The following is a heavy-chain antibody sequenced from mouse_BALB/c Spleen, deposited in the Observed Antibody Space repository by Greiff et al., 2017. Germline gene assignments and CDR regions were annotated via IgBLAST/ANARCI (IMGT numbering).Heavy chain of an antibody. Sequence: EVKLQESGPGLVKPSQSLSLTCSVTGYSIISGYYWNWIRQFPGNKLEWMGYISYDGSNNYNPSLKNRISITRDTSKNQFFLKLNSVTTEDTATYYCARGGYGSSFDYWGQGTTLTVSS. D-gene: IGHD1-1*01. J-gene: IGHJ2*01. CDR1: GYSIISGYY. CDR3: ARGGYGSSFDY. CDR2: ISYDGSN. V-gene: IGHV3-6*02.